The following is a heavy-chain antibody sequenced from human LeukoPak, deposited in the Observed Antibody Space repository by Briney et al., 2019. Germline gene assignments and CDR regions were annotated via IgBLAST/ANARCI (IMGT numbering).Heavy chain of an antibody. CDR2: INPNSGGT. CDR3: ARARFSSRNRDGYFDS. D-gene: IGHD6-13*01. Sequence: ASVKVSCKSSGYTFTVYYMHWVRQAPGQGLEWMGWINPNSGGTNYAQNFQGRVTMTRDTSISTAYMELSRLRSDDTAVYYCARARFSSRNRDGYFDSWGEGTLVTVSS. CDR1: GYTFTVYY. V-gene: IGHV1-2*02. J-gene: IGHJ4*02.